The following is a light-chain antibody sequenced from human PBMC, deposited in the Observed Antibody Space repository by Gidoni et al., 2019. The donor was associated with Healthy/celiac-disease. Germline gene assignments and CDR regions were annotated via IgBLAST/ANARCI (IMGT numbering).Light chain of an antibody. Sequence: QSVLTQPPSVSGAPGQRVTLSCTGPSSNIGAGYDVHWYQQLPGTAPKLLIYGNSNRPSGVPDRFSGSKSGTSASLAITGLQAEDEADYYCQSYDSSLSGSVFGGGTKLTVL. J-gene: IGLJ2*01. V-gene: IGLV1-40*01. CDR1: SSNIGAGYD. CDR2: GNS. CDR3: QSYDSSLSGSV.